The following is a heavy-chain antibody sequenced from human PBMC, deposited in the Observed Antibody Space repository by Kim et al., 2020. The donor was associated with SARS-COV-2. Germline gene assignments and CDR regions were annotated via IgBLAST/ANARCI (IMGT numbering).Heavy chain of an antibody. J-gene: IGHJ4*02. CDR3: ARPHYDILTGYQY. Sequence: GESLKISCKGSGYSFTSYWIGWVRQMPGKGLEWMGIIYPGDSDTRYSPSFQGQVTISADKSISTAYLQWSILKASDTAMYYCARPHYDILTGYQYWGQGTLVTVSS. V-gene: IGHV5-51*01. CDR2: IYPGDSDT. D-gene: IGHD3-9*01. CDR1: GYSFTSYW.